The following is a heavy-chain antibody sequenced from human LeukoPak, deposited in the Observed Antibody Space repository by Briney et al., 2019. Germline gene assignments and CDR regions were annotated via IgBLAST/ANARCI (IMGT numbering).Heavy chain of an antibody. Sequence: GGSLRLSCEASGFIFSSYSMNWVRQAPGKGLEWISKINSGSTTIYYKDSVRGRFTISRDNAKNSLSLQMNNLRVEDTAVYYCARGGGSWRFDYWGQGTLVTVSS. CDR2: INSGSTTI. CDR3: ARGGGSWRFDY. J-gene: IGHJ4*02. D-gene: IGHD6-13*01. CDR1: GFIFSSYS. V-gene: IGHV3-48*01.